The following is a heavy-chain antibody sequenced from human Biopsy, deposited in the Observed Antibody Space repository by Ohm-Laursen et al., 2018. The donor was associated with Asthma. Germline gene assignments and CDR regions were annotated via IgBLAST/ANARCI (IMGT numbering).Heavy chain of an antibody. V-gene: IGHV3-15*01. Sequence: SLRLSCAASGFTFSESWMTWVRQAPGKGLEWVGHVKIKRHGGTTDLVEPVKGRFTISRDDSKNTLYLQMNSLKTEDTAVYYCQRGFNGDDCGYWGQGTLVTVSS. D-gene: IGHD5-12*01. CDR1: GFTFSESW. CDR2: VKIKRHGGTT. J-gene: IGHJ4*02. CDR3: QRGFNGDDCGY.